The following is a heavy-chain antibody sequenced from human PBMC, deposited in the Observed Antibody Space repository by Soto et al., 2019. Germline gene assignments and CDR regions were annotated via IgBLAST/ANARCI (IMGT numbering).Heavy chain of an antibody. D-gene: IGHD6-13*01. CDR1: GGSISSSSYY. CDR2: IYYSGST. V-gene: IGHV4-39*01. Sequence: SETLSLTCTVSGGSISSSSYYWGWIRQPPGKGLEWIGSIYYSGSTYYNPSLKSRVTISVDTSKNQFSPKLSSVTAADTAVYYCARRQIDSSSWYLNWFDPWGQGTLVTVSS. CDR3: ARRQIDSSSWYLNWFDP. J-gene: IGHJ5*02.